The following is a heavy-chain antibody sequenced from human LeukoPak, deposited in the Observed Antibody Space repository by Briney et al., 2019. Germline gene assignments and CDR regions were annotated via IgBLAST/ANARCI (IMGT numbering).Heavy chain of an antibody. J-gene: IGHJ4*02. CDR3: ARSYSSSWYRLWY. Sequence: PSETLSLTCTVSGGSISSYYWSWIRQPPGKGLEWNGYIYDSGSTNYNPSLKSRVTISVDTSKNQFSLKLSSVTAADTAVYYCARSYSSSWYRLWYWGQGTLVTVSS. V-gene: IGHV4-59*08. CDR2: IYDSGST. CDR1: GGSISSYY. D-gene: IGHD6-13*01.